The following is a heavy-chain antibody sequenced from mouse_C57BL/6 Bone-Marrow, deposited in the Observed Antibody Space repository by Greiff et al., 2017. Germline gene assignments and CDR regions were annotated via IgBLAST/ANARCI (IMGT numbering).Heavy chain of an antibody. J-gene: IGHJ2*01. CDR2: INPYNGGT. Sequence: SGPVLVKPGASVKMSCKASGYTFTDYYMNWVKQSHGKSLEWIGVINPYNGGTSYNQKFKGKATLTVDKSSSTAYMELNSLTSEDSAVYYCARETLRGDYWGQGTTLTVSS. V-gene: IGHV1-19*01. CDR1: GYTFTDYY. CDR3: ARETLRGDY.